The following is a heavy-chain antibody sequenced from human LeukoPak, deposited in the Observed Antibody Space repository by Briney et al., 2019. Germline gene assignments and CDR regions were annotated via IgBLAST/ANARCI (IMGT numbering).Heavy chain of an antibody. CDR1: GYTFTGYY. D-gene: IGHD3-22*01. J-gene: IGHJ4*02. CDR2: INPNSGGT. V-gene: IGHV1-2*06. CDR3: AREGYYDSSGHSGFDY. Sequence: ASVKVSCKASGYTFTGYYMHWVRQAPGQGLEWIGRINPNSGGTNYAQKFQGRVTMTRDTSISTAYMELSRLRSDDTAVYYCAREGYYDSSGHSGFDYWGQGTLVTVSS.